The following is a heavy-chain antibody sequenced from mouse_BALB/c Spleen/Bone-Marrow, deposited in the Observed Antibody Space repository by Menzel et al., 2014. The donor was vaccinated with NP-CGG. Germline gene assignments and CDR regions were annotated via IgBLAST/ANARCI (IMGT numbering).Heavy chain of an antibody. V-gene: IGHV1-7*01. CDR3: ARSGGYDGFSY. CDR2: INPSTGYT. CDR1: GYTFTSYW. Sequence: VQGVESGAELAKPGASAKMSCKASGYTFTSYWMHWVKQRPGQGLEWIGYINPSTGYTEYNQKFKDKATLTADKSSSTAYMQLSSLTSEDSAVYYCARSGGYDGFSYWGQGTTLTVSS. J-gene: IGHJ2*01. D-gene: IGHD2-2*01.